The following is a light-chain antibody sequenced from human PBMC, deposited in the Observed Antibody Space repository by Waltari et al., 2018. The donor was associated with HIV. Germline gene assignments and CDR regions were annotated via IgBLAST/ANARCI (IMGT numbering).Light chain of an antibody. V-gene: IGLV2-14*03. CDR1: SSDVGGYNY. Sequence: QSALTQPASVSGSPGQSITISCTGTSSDVGGYNYVSWYQQHPGKAPKLMIYDVSNRPSGVSNLFAGSKSGNTASLTISGLQAEDEADYYCSSYTSSRGGCVFGTGTKVTVL. CDR3: SSYTSSRGGCV. J-gene: IGLJ1*01. CDR2: DVS.